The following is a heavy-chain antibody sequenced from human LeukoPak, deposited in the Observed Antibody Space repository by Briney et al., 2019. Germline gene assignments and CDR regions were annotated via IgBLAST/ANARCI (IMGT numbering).Heavy chain of an antibody. CDR1: GFTFSGSA. CDR3: TRHPSYYDSSGYYSDFDY. V-gene: IGHV3-73*01. D-gene: IGHD3-22*01. Sequence: GGSLRLSCAASGFTFSGSAMHWVRQASGQGLEWVGRIRSKANSYATAYAASVKGRFTISRDDSKNTAYLQMNSLKTEDTAVYYCTRHPSYYDSSGYYSDFDYWGQGTLVTVSS. J-gene: IGHJ4*02. CDR2: IRSKANSYAT.